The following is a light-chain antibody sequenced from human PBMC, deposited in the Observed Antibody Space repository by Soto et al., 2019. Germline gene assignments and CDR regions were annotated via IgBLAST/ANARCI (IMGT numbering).Light chain of an antibody. CDR3: QQYGTSPWT. CDR2: GAS. J-gene: IGKJ1*01. V-gene: IGKV3-11*01. Sequence: IVLTQSPDTLSLSPGETATLSCMACESLSTYLGWYQQRPGQAPRLLIYGASTRATGIPARFSASGSGTDFSLTISRLEPEDFAVYYCQQYGTSPWTFGQGTKVDIK. CDR1: ESLSTY.